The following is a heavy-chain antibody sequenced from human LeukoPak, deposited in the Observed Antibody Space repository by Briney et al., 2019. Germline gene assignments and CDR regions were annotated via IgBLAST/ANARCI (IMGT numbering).Heavy chain of an antibody. J-gene: IGHJ5*02. D-gene: IGHD1-26*01. V-gene: IGHV3-30*03. Sequence: GRSLRLSCAASGFTFSSYGMHWVRQAPGKGLEWVAVISYDGSNKYYADSVKGRLTISRDNSKNTLYLQMNSLRAEDTAVYYCARVPSPWQEHQGDWFDPWGQGTLVTVSS. CDR2: ISYDGSNK. CDR1: GFTFSSYG. CDR3: ARVPSPWQEHQGDWFDP.